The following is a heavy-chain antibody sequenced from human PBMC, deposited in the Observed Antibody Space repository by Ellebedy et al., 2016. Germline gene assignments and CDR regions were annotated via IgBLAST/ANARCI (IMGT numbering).Heavy chain of an antibody. Sequence: GESLKISCAASGFTFSSYGMHWVRQAPGKGLEWVAVIWYDGSNKYYADSVKGRFTISRDNSKNTLYLQMNSLRAEDTAVYYCARGGAIWFGELAPAGIDYWGQGTLVTVSS. CDR3: ARGGAIWFGELAPAGIDY. D-gene: IGHD3-10*01. CDR1: GFTFSSYG. CDR2: IWYDGSNK. V-gene: IGHV3-33*01. J-gene: IGHJ4*02.